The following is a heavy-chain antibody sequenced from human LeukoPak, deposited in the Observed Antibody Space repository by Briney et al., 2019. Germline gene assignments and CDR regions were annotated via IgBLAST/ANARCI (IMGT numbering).Heavy chain of an antibody. V-gene: IGHV3-7*01. CDR2: IKQDGSEK. J-gene: IGHJ3*02. D-gene: IGHD3-3*01. CDR1: GFTFSSYW. CDR3: ARVFLRSLRFLEWLGDDAFDI. Sequence: PWGSLRLSCAASGFTFSSYWMSWVRQAPGKGLEWVANIKQDGSEKYYVDSVKGRFTISRDNAKNSLYLQMNSLRAEDTAVYYCARVFLRSLRFLEWLGDDAFDIWGQGTMVTVSS.